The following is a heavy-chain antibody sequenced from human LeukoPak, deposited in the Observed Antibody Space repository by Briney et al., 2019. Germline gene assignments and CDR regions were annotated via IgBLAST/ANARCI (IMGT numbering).Heavy chain of an antibody. Sequence: GGSLRLSCAASGFTFSSYEMNWVRQAPGKGLEWVSSITSSGTYIFYADSVKGRFTISRDNSKNTLYLQMNSLRAEDTAVYYCAKDRSSWLFDYWGQGTLVTVSS. J-gene: IGHJ4*02. D-gene: IGHD6-13*01. CDR2: ITSSGTYI. CDR1: GFTFSSYE. V-gene: IGHV3-21*01. CDR3: AKDRSSWLFDY.